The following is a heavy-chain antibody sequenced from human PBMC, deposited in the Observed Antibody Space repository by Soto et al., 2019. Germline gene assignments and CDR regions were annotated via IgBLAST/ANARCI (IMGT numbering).Heavy chain of an antibody. D-gene: IGHD6-19*01. CDR3: AKDRPLESSGWLHDY. CDR1: GFTFNSYA. V-gene: IGHV3-23*01. CDR2: ISASGGST. J-gene: IGHJ4*02. Sequence: GGSLRLSCAASGFTFNSYAMSWVRQAPGKGLVWVSVISASGGSTYYADSVKGRFTISRDNSKNTLYLQMKSLRAEDTAVYYCAKDRPLESSGWLHDYWGQGTLVTVSS.